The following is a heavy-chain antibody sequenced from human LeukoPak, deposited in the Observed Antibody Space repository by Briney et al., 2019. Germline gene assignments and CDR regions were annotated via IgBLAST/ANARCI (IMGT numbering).Heavy chain of an antibody. CDR3: ARGNYDFWSGTTNYYFDY. J-gene: IGHJ4*02. CDR1: GFTFSSYA. V-gene: IGHV4-31*02. D-gene: IGHD3-3*01. CDR2: IYYSGST. Sequence: LRLSCAASGFTFSSYAMSWVRQHPGKGLEWIGYIYYSGSTYYNPSLKSRVTISVDTSKNQFSLKLSSVTAADTAVYYCARGNYDFWSGTTNYYFDYWGQGTLVTVSS.